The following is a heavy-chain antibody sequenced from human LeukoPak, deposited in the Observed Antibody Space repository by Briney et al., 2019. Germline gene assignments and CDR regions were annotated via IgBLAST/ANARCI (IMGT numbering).Heavy chain of an antibody. CDR1: GGTFSSYA. CDR2: IIPIFGTA. Sequence: SVKVSCKASGGTFSSYAISWVRQAPGQGLEWMGGIIPIFGTANYAQKFQGRVTITADESTSTAYMELSSLRSEDTAVYYCAKDMLPYYYDSSGFDYWGQGTLVTVSS. D-gene: IGHD3-22*01. CDR3: AKDMLPYYYDSSGFDY. V-gene: IGHV1-69*13. J-gene: IGHJ4*02.